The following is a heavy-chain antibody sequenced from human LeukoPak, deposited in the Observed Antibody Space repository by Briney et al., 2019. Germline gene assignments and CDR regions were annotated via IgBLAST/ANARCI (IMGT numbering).Heavy chain of an antibody. CDR1: GGSISSGSYY. CDR3: ARDPVDTAMSPFDY. D-gene: IGHD5-18*01. CDR2: IYTSGST. J-gene: IGHJ4*02. Sequence: PSQTLSLTCTVSGGSISSGSYYWSWIRQPAGKGLEWIGRIYTSGSTNYNPSLKSRVTISVDTSKNQFSLKLSSVTAADTAVYYCARDPVDTAMSPFDYWGQGTLVTVSS. V-gene: IGHV4-61*02.